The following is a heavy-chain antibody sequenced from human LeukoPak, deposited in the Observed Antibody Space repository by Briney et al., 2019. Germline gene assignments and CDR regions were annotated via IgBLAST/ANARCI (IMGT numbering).Heavy chain of an antibody. J-gene: IGHJ3*02. CDR1: GGSFSGYY. CDR3: ARVPWKFEPFDI. D-gene: IGHD1-1*01. CDR2: INHSGST. Sequence: SETLSLTCAVYGGSFSGYYWSWIRQPPGKGLEWIGEINHSGSTNYNPSLWGRVTMFVDTSNNQFSLRLTSLTAADTAVYYCARVPWKFEPFDIWGQGTKVTVSS. V-gene: IGHV4-34*01.